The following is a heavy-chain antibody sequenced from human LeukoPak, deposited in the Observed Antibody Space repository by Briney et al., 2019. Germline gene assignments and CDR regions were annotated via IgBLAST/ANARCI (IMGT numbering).Heavy chain of an antibody. CDR1: GYTFTTHW. CDR2: FYPANSDT. D-gene: IGHD2-15*01. Sequence: GESLKISCKGSGYTFTTHWIGWVRQMPGRGLEWMGIFYPANSDTKYSPSFQGQVTISADKSISTAYLQWSNLRASDTAMYYCAMARNGDYSWYFDSWGQGTLVTVSS. V-gene: IGHV5-51*01. CDR3: AMARNGDYSWYFDS. J-gene: IGHJ4*02.